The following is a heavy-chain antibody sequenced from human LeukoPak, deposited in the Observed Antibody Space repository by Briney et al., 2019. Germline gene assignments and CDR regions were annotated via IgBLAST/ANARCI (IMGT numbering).Heavy chain of an antibody. CDR1: GGSISSYY. J-gene: IGHJ4*02. Sequence: SETLSLTCTVSGGSISSYYWSWIRQPPGKGLEWIGYIYYSGSTNYNPSLKSRVTISVDTSKNQFSLKLSSVTAADTAVYYCARHIAVGKTFDYWGRGTLVTVSS. CDR2: IYYSGST. D-gene: IGHD6-19*01. V-gene: IGHV4-59*08. CDR3: ARHIAVGKTFDY.